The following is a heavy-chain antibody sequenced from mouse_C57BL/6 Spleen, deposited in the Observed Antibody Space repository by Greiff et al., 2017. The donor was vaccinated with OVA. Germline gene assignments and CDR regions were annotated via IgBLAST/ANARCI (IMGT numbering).Heavy chain of an antibody. CDR1: GFTFTDYY. CDR2: IRNKANGYTT. V-gene: IGHV7-3*01. CDR3: ARSYGNSFDY. J-gene: IGHJ2*01. D-gene: IGHD2-1*01. Sequence: EVMLVESGGGLVQPGGSLSLSCAASGFTFTDYYMSWVRQPPGKALEWLGFIRNKANGYTTEYSASVKGRFTISRDKFQNILYLQMNSLRADDSATYYCARSYGNSFDYWGQGTTLTVSS.